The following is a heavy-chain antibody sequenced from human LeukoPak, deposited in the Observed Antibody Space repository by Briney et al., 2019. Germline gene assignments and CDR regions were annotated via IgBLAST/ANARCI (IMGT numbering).Heavy chain of an antibody. CDR2: IYHSGST. D-gene: IGHD6-13*01. V-gene: IGHV4-4*02. CDR3: ARVGIAAAGRYYFDY. CDR1: GGSISSSYW. J-gene: IGHJ4*02. Sequence: SETLSLTCAVSGGSISSSYWWSWVRQPPGKGLEWIGEIYHSGSTNYKPSLRSPVTISVDTSRNQFSLKLNSVTAADTAVYYCARVGIAAAGRYYFDYWGQGTLVTVSS.